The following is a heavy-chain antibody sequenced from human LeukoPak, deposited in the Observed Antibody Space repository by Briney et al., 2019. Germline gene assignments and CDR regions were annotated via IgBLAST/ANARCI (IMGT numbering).Heavy chain of an antibody. CDR3: ARAHIVVVPAAIGVYYFDY. CDR2: IYYSGST. D-gene: IGHD2-2*01. V-gene: IGHV4-30-4*08. Sequence: SETLSLTCTVSGGSISSGDYYWSWIRQPPGKGLEWIVYIYYSGSTYYNPSLKSRVTISVDTSKNQFSLKLSSVTAADTAVYYCARAHIVVVPAAIGVYYFDYWGQGTLVTVSS. J-gene: IGHJ4*02. CDR1: GGSISSGDYY.